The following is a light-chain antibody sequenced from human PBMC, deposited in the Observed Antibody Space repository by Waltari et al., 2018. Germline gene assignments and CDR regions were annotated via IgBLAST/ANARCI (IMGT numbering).Light chain of an antibody. CDR3: QTGGHGTWV. V-gene: IGLV4-69*01. CDR1: SGPGRNT. J-gene: IGLJ3*02. CDR2: VNSDGSH. Sequence: QLVLTQSPSASASLGASVKLTCTLSSGPGRNTLPWHPQQPEKGPRYLMKVNSDGSHSKGDEIPDRFSGSSSGAERYLTISSLQSEDEADYYCQTGGHGTWVFGGGTKLTVL.